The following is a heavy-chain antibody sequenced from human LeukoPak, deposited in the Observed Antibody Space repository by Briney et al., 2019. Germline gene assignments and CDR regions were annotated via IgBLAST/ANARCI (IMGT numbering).Heavy chain of an antibody. V-gene: IGHV3-9*01. J-gene: IGHJ4*02. CDR3: ARDNRVFGVADY. D-gene: IGHD3-3*01. CDR1: GFTFDDYA. Sequence: PGGSLRLSCAASGFTFDDYAMHWVRQAPGKGLEWVSGISWNSGSIGYADSVKGRFTISRDNAKNSLYLQMNSLRAEDTAVYYCARDNRVFGVADYWGQGTLVTVSS. CDR2: ISWNSGSI.